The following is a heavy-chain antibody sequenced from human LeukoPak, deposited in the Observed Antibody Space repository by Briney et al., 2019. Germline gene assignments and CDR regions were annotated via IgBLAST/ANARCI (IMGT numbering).Heavy chain of an antibody. D-gene: IGHD3-3*01. CDR2: ISWNSGSI. Sequence: GGSLRLSCAASGFTFDDYAMHWVRQAPGKGLEWVSGISWNSGSIGYADSVKGRFTISRDNAKNSLYLQMNSLRVEDTAVYYCARVKRSDYDFWSGYYTGHFDYWGQGTLVTVSS. V-gene: IGHV3-9*01. CDR1: GFTFDDYA. J-gene: IGHJ4*02. CDR3: ARVKRSDYDFWSGYYTGHFDY.